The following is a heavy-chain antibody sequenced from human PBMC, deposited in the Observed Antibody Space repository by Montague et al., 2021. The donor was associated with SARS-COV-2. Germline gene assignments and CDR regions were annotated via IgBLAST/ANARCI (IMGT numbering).Heavy chain of an antibody. CDR2: INHSGST. J-gene: IGHJ4*02. CDR1: GGSFIGYY. D-gene: IGHD3-22*01. V-gene: IGHV4-34*01. CDR3: ARAIVDVTMIIVVMTGVEHYFDF. Sequence: ETLSLTCAVYGGSFIGYYWSWIRQPPEKGLEWIGDINHSGSTNYNPSLKSRVSISVDTSKNQFSLKLRSVTAADTAVYYCARAIVDVTMIIVVMTGVEHYFDFWGQGTLVTVSS.